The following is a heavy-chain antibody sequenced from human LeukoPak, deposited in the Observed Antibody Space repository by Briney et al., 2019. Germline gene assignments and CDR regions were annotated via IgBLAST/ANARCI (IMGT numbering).Heavy chain of an antibody. CDR2: IYTNGNT. CDR1: GGSISSTGYC. J-gene: IGHJ6*03. V-gene: IGHV4-61*09. Sequence: PSQTLSLTCTVSGGSISSTGYCWSWIRQPAGKGLEWIGHIYTNGNTNYNPSLKSRVTISVDTSKNQFSLKLTSVTAADTAVYYCARTKYGSGSYPGAKYYYYMDVWGKGTTVTISS. CDR3: ARTKYGSGSYPGAKYYYYMDV. D-gene: IGHD3-10*01.